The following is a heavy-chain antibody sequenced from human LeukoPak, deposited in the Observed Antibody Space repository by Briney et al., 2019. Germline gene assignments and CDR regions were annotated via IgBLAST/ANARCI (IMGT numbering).Heavy chain of an antibody. V-gene: IGHV3-23*01. J-gene: IGHJ4*02. CDR3: AKWARYCTNGVCYYFDY. CDR1: GFTFSSYA. Sequence: GGSLRLSCAASGFTFSSYAMSWVRQAPGKGLEWVSAISGSGGSTYYADSVKGRFTISRDNSKNTLYLQMNSLRAEDTAVYYCAKWARYCTNGVCYYFDYWGQGTLATVSS. D-gene: IGHD2-8*01. CDR2: ISGSGGST.